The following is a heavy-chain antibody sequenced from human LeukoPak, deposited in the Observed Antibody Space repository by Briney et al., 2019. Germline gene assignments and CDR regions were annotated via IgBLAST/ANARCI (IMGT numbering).Heavy chain of an antibody. CDR3: ARDLEYGDYHWFDP. D-gene: IGHD4-17*01. CDR1: GFTFSSYS. CDR2: ISSSSSYI. Sequence: PGGSLRLSCAASGFTFSSYSMNWVRQAPGKGLEWVSSISSSSSYIYYADSVKGRFTISRDNAKNSLYLQMNSLRAEDMAVYYCARDLEYGDYHWFDPWGRGTLVTVSS. J-gene: IGHJ5*02. V-gene: IGHV3-21*01.